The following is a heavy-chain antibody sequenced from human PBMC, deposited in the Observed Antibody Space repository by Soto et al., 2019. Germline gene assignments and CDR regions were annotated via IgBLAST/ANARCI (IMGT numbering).Heavy chain of an antibody. CDR1: GGSFSGYY. CDR2: INHSGST. D-gene: IGHD6-19*01. CDR3: AREVQWLLTDI. V-gene: IGHV4-34*01. J-gene: IGHJ3*02. Sequence: QVQLQQWGAGLLKPSETLSLTCAVYGGSFSGYYWSWIRQPPGKGLEWIGEINHSGSTNYNPSLKSRVTISVDTSKNQFSLKLSSVTAADTAVYYCAREVQWLLTDIWGQGTMVTVSS.